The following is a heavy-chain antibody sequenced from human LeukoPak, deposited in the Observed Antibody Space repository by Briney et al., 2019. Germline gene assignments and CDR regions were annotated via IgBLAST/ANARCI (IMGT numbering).Heavy chain of an antibody. CDR2: INPSGGST. J-gene: IGHJ3*02. Sequence: ASVKVSCKASGYTFTGYYMHWVRQAPGQGLEWMGIINPSGGSTSYAQKFQGRVTMTRDTSTSTVYMELSSLRSEDTAVYYCAKFTEARGAFDIWGQGTMVTVSS. D-gene: IGHD3-10*01. V-gene: IGHV1-46*01. CDR1: GYTFTGYY. CDR3: AKFTEARGAFDI.